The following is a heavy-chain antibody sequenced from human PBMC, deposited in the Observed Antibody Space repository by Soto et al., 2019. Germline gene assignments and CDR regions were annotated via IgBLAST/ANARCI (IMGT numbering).Heavy chain of an antibody. CDR2: IIPIFGTA. D-gene: IGHD6-13*01. CDR1: GGTFSSYA. CDR3: ARDYSSSWYQEYNWFDP. Sequence: SVKVSCKASGGTFSSYAISWVRQAPGQGLEWMGGIIPIFGTANYAQKFQGRVTITADESTSTAYMELSSLRSEDTAVYYCARDYSSSWYQEYNWFDPWGQGTLVTVSS. J-gene: IGHJ5*02. V-gene: IGHV1-69*13.